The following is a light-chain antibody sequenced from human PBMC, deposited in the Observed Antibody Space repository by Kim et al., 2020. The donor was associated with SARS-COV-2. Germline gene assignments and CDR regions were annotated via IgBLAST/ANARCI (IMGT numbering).Light chain of an antibody. CDR1: KVGDKY. Sequence: VSPGQTASITCSGDKVGDKYACWYQQKPGQSPVLVIYQDSKRPSGIPERFSGSNSGNTATLTISGTQAMDEADYYCQAWDSSTALVFGGGTKLTVL. CDR3: QAWDSSTALV. CDR2: QDS. V-gene: IGLV3-1*01. J-gene: IGLJ2*01.